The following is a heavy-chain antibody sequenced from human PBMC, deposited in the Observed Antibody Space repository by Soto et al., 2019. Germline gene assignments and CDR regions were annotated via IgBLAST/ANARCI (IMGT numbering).Heavy chain of an antibody. Sequence: SETLSLTCTVSGGSISSYYWSWIRQPPGKGLEWIGYIYYSGSTNYNPSLESRVTISIDKSKNLFSLNLTPVTAADTAVYFCSRLSPWTGIDYWGQGTLVTVSS. J-gene: IGHJ4*02. CDR1: GGSISSYY. D-gene: IGHD3-9*01. V-gene: IGHV4-59*12. CDR2: IYYSGST. CDR3: SRLSPWTGIDY.